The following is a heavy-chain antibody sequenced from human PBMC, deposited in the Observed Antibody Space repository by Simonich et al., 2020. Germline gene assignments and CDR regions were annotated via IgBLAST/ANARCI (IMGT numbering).Heavy chain of an antibody. CDR2: IYYSGST. CDR3: ARHDRWLQFYFDY. Sequence: QVQLQESGPGLVKPSETLSLTCTVSGGSISSYYWRWIRQPPGKGLEWIGYIYYSGSTNNNTALKSRVTISVDTSKNQFSLKLSSVTAADTAVYYCARHDRWLQFYFDYWGQGTLVTVSS. J-gene: IGHJ4*02. V-gene: IGHV4-59*08. CDR1: GGSISSYY. D-gene: IGHD5-12*01.